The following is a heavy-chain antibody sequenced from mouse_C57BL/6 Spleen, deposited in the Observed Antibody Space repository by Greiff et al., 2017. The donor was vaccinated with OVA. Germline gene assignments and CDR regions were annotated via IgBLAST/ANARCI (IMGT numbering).Heavy chain of an antibody. CDR2: IRNKANGYTT. J-gene: IGHJ2*01. Sequence: EVKLMESGGGLVQPGGSLSLSCAASGFTFTDYYMSWVRQPPGKALEWLGFIRNKANGYTTEYSASVKGRFTISRDNSQSILYLQMNALRAEDSATYYWARAITTVVAPGFDDWGQGTTLTVSS. CDR3: ARAITTVVAPGFDD. D-gene: IGHD1-1*01. V-gene: IGHV7-3*01. CDR1: GFTFTDYY.